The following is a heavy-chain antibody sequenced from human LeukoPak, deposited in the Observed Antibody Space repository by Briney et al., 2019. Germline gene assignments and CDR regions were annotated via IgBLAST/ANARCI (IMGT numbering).Heavy chain of an antibody. V-gene: IGHV1-3*01. CDR2: INGGSGNT. J-gene: IGHJ4*02. CDR3: ARDWGYQLIAY. D-gene: IGHD2-2*01. CDR1: GYTFTGYA. Sequence: GASVKVSCKASGYTFTGYALHWVRQAPGQRLEWMGWINGGSGNTKYSQNFQGRVTITRDTSASTAYLELSSLRSEGTAVYYCARDWGYQLIAYWGQGTLVTVSS.